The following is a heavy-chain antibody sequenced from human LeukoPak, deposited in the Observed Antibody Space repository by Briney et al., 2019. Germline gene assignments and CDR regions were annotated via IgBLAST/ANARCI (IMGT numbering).Heavy chain of an antibody. D-gene: IGHD2-15*01. Sequence: GGSLRLSCAASGFTFSDYWMTWVRQAPGKGLEWVANIKPDGSEKYYVDSVKGRFTISRDNSKNTLYLQMNSLRAEDTAVYYCARVCSGGSCYYGAFDIWGQGTMVTVSS. J-gene: IGHJ3*02. CDR3: ARVCSGGSCYYGAFDI. CDR1: GFTFSDYW. V-gene: IGHV3-7*03. CDR2: IKPDGSEK.